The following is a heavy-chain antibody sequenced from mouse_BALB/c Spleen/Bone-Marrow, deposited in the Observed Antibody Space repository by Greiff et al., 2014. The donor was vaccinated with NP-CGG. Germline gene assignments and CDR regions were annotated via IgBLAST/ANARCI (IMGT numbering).Heavy chain of an antibody. CDR3: ARGYYGYDGAWFTY. V-gene: IGHV3-1*02. CDR1: GYSITSGYS. D-gene: IGHD2-2*01. CDR2: IHYSGTT. Sequence: EVQGVESGPDLVKPSQSLSLTCTVTGYSITSGYSCHWIRQFPENKLEWMGYIHYSGTTNYNPSLKSRFSITRDTSKNQFFLQLNSVTTEDTATYYCARGYYGYDGAWFTYWGQGTLVTVSA. J-gene: IGHJ3*01.